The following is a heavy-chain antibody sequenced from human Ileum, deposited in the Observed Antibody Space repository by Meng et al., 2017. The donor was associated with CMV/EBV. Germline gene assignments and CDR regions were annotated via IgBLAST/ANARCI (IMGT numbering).Heavy chain of an antibody. CDR1: GGTFGSYT. J-gene: IGHJ4*02. CDR2: IIPILGIA. CDR3: AGGGWGIAAAGTDY. Sequence: SVKVSCKASGGTFGSYTISWVRQAPGQGLEWMGRIIPILGIANYAQKFQGRVTITADKSTSTAYMELSSLRSEDTAVYYCAGGGWGIAAAGTDYWGQGTLVTVSS. D-gene: IGHD6-13*01. V-gene: IGHV1-69*02.